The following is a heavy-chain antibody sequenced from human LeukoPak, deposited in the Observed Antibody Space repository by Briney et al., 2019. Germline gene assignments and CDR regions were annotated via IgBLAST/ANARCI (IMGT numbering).Heavy chain of an antibody. Sequence: GGPLRLSCTTSGFAFDDFAMSWVRQTAGKGLEWVGFIRRRAYGGAAEYAASVKGRFIISRDDSKGIAYLQMNRLKTEDTAVYYCSRNGLVDFDYWGQGSRVIVS. CDR2: IRRRAYGGAA. V-gene: IGHV3-49*04. D-gene: IGHD2-8*01. CDR3: SRNGLVDFDY. J-gene: IGHJ4*02. CDR1: GFAFDDFA.